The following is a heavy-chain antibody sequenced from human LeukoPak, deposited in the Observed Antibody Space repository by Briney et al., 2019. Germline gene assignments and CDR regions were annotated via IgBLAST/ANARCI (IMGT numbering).Heavy chain of an antibody. CDR3: AVSGYDLREGYYFDY. V-gene: IGHV1-18*01. CDR1: GYTFTSYG. Sequence: ASVKVSCKASGYTFTSYGISWVRQAPGQGLEWMGWISAYNGNTNYAQKLQGRVTMITDTSTSTAYMELRSLRSDDTAVYYCAVSGYDLREGYYFDYWGQGTLVTVSS. J-gene: IGHJ4*02. CDR2: ISAYNGNT. D-gene: IGHD5-12*01.